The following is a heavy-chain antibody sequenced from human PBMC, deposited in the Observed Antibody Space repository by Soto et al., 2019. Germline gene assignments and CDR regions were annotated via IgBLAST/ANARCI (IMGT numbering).Heavy chain of an antibody. V-gene: IGHV3-74*01. CDR2: ITGDGRDT. CDR3: ARDPQDAITFDH. Sequence: EVQLVESGGGLVQPGGSLRLSCAASGFTFDNYWMHWVRQAPGKGLVWVSCITGDGRDTRYADSVKGRFTISRDNAKNTVYLQMNSLSADDTAVYYGARDPQDAITFDHWGQGILVTVSA. CDR1: GFTFDNYW. J-gene: IGHJ4*02. D-gene: IGHD3-10*01.